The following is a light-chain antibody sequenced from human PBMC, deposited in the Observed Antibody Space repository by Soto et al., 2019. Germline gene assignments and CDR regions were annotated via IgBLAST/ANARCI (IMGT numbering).Light chain of an antibody. V-gene: IGLV1-40*01. CDR2: GNT. CDR1: SSNIGATHD. J-gene: IGLJ1*01. Sequence: QSVLTQPPSVSGAPGQKVTISCTGSSSNIGATHDVQWYQHLPGTAPKLLIYGNTNRPSGVPDRFSGSKSGTSVSLAISGLQAEDEADYYCSSYAGSSNVFGTGTKLTVL. CDR3: SSYAGSSNV.